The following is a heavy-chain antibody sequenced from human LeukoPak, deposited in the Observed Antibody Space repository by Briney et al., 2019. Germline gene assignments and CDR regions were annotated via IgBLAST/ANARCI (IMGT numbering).Heavy chain of an antibody. J-gene: IGHJ4*02. CDR1: GFTLSSYG. D-gene: IGHD3-22*01. CDR2: VGGGGYTT. Sequence: GGSLRLSCAASGFTLSSYGMTWVRQAPGKGLEWVSSVGGGGYTTYYADSVKGRFIISRDNSKNTLYLQMNSLRAEDTAVYYCAKDYYDSYYFDYWGQGTLVTVSS. V-gene: IGHV3-23*01. CDR3: AKDYYDSYYFDY.